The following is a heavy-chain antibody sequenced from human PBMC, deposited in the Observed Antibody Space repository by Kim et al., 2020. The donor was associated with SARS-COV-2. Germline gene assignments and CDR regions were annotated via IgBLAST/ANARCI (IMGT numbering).Heavy chain of an antibody. D-gene: IGHD2-2*01. J-gene: IGHJ6*03. V-gene: IGHV3-11*01. Sequence: GGSLRLSCAASGFTFSDYYMSWIRQAPGKGLEWVSYISSSGSTIYYADSVKGRFTISRDNAKNSLYLQMNSLRAEDTAVYYCAREGGGVVVPAVVYYYYYYMDVWGKGTTVTVSS. CDR2: ISSSGSTI. CDR3: AREGGGVVVPAVVYYYYYYMDV. CDR1: GFTFSDYY.